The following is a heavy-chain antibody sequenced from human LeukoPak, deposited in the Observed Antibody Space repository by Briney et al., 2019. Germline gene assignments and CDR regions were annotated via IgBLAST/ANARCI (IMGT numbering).Heavy chain of an antibody. D-gene: IGHD1-7*01. V-gene: IGHV1-69*06. CDR2: IIPIFGTA. CDR1: GGTFSSYA. J-gene: IGHJ5*02. Sequence: ASVKVSCKASGGTFSSYAISWVRQAPGQGLEWMGGIIPIFGTANYAQKFQGRVTITADKSTSTAYMELSSLRSEDTVVYYCARDPGPWNYALDWFDPWGQGTLVTVSS. CDR3: ARDPGPWNYALDWFDP.